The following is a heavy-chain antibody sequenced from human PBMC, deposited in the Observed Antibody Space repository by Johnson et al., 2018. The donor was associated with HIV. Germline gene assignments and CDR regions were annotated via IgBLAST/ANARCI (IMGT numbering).Heavy chain of an antibody. J-gene: IGHJ3*02. CDR2: IYSGGST. CDR1: GFTVRSNY. V-gene: IGHV3-53*01. Sequence: VQLVESGGGLIKPGGSLRLSCAASGFTVRSNYMSWVRQAPGKGLEWVSVIYSGGSTYYADSVKGRFTISRDNSKNTLYLQMNSLTAEDTAVYYCAREAPQPSDAYDIWGQGTMVTVSA. CDR3: AREAPQPSDAYDI. D-gene: IGHD5-18*01.